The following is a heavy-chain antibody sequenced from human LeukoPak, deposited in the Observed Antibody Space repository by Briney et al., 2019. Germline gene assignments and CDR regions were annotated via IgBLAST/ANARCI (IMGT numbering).Heavy chain of an antibody. J-gene: IGHJ6*02. CDR2: IYYSGST. CDR1: GGSVSSGSYY. Sequence: SETLSLTCTVSGGSVSSGSYYWSWIRQPPGKGLEWIGYIYYSGSTNYNPSLKSRVTISVDTSKNQFSLKLSSATAADTAVYYCARDRYYGSGSIGYYYGMDVWGQGTTVTVSS. D-gene: IGHD3-10*01. V-gene: IGHV4-61*01. CDR3: ARDRYYGSGSIGYYYGMDV.